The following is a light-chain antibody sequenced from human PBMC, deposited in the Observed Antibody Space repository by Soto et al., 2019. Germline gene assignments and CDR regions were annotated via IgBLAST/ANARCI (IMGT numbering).Light chain of an antibody. CDR3: QTWGTGTPD. Sequence: QLVLTQSPSASTSLGASVKLTCTLSSGHSSYAIAWHQQQPEKGPRYLMKLNSDGSHRKGDGIPDRFSGSSSGAERYRTISSLQSEDEADYYCQTWGTGTPDFGTGTKLTVL. V-gene: IGLV4-69*01. CDR1: SGHSSYA. CDR2: LNSDGSH. J-gene: IGLJ1*01.